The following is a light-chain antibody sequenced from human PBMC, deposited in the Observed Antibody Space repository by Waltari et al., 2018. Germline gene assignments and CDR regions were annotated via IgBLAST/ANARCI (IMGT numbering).Light chain of an antibody. Sequence: QSALTQTATVSGSPGQSLTISCSGASSDIATYNLVSWYQQHPGKSPTLIVYDVDKRPSGVSNRFSGSKSGNTAFLTISGLQTADEADYYCCSYAGSAVSVFGGGTKLTVL. V-gene: IGLV2-23*02. CDR2: DVD. CDR3: CSYAGSAVSV. J-gene: IGLJ3*02. CDR1: SSDIATYNL.